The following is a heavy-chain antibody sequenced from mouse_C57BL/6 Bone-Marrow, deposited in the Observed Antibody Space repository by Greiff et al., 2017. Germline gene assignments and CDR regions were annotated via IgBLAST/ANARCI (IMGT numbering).Heavy chain of an antibody. V-gene: IGHV14-4*01. CDR2: IDPENGDT. D-gene: IGHD2-4*01. Sequence: VQLQQSGAELVRPGASVKLSCTASGFNIKDDYMHWVKPRPEQGLEWIGWIDPENGDTAYASKFQGKATITADTSSNTAYLQRSSLTSEDTAVYYCTTPIYYDYDGNYWGQGTLVTVSA. CDR1: GFNIKDDY. CDR3: TTPIYYDYDGNY. J-gene: IGHJ3*01.